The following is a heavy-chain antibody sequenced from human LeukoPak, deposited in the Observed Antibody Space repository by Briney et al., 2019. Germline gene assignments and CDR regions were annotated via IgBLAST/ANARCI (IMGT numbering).Heavy chain of an antibody. CDR2: ISSNGGST. CDR1: GFTFSSYA. V-gene: IGHV3-64*01. Sequence: GGSLRLSCAASGFTFSSYAMHWVRQAPVKGLEYVSAISSNGGSTYYANSVKGRFTISRDNSKNTLYLQMGSLRAEDMAVYYCARYDSSGPDAFDIWGQGTMVTVSS. CDR3: ARYDSSGPDAFDI. J-gene: IGHJ3*02. D-gene: IGHD3-22*01.